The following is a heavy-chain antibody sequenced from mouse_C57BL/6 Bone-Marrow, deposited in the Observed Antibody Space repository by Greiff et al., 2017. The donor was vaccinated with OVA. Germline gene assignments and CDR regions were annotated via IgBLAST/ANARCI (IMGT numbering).Heavy chain of an antibody. Sequence: QVQLKQPGAELVKPGASVKLSCKASGYTFTSYWMQWVKQRPGQGLEWIGEIDPSDSYTNYNQKFKGKATLTVDTSSSTAYMQLSSLTSEDSAVYYCARGASLLPLDYWGQGTSVTVSS. CDR3: ARGASLLPLDY. CDR1: GYTFTSYW. CDR2: IDPSDSYT. J-gene: IGHJ4*01. V-gene: IGHV1-50*01. D-gene: IGHD2-1*01.